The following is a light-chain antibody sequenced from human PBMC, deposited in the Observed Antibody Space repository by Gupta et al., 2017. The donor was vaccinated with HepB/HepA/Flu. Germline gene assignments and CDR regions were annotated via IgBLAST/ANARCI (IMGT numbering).Light chain of an antibody. CDR3: MQYTRYPHT. V-gene: IGKV2-30*01. Sequence: EVVLTQSQLSMPVTLGQRASISCSSSQSLLYTDGSTSFDWYHQRPGQSPRRLIYTVSNRDSGVPYRFSGSGSGTDFTLKISRVQAEDFGIYYCMQYTRYPHTFGQGTKLEIK. J-gene: IGKJ2*01. CDR1: QSLLYTDGSTS. CDR2: TVS.